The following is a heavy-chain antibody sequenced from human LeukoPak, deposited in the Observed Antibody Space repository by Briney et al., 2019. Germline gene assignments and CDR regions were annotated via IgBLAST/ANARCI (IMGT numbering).Heavy chain of an antibody. D-gene: IGHD3-10*01. CDR3: ARGERYYYGSGRKNWFDP. Sequence: GGSLRLSCAATGFTFTSFYMNWVRQAPGKGLEWVATIDKDGDEKHYVESVKGRFTISRDNAKNSLYLQMNSLRAEDTAVYYCARGERYYYGSGRKNWFDPWGQGTLVTVSS. CDR2: IDKDGDEK. J-gene: IGHJ5*02. CDR1: GFTFTSFY. V-gene: IGHV3-7*01.